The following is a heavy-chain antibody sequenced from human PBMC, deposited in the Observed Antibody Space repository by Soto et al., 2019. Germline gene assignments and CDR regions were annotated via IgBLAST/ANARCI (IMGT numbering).Heavy chain of an antibody. V-gene: IGHV3-33*01. CDR2: VWYDGGNK. CDR3: VRAAGYSGNDYVYYYGMDV. CDR1: GFTFSSYG. Sequence: QVQLVESGGGVVQPGRSLRLSCAASGFTFSSYGMHWVRQAPGKGLEWVALVWYDGGNKYYADSVKGRFTISRDNSKNTLYLQMNSLRDEYTAVYYCVRAAGYSGNDYVYYYGMDVWGQGTTVTVSS. J-gene: IGHJ6*02. D-gene: IGHD5-12*01.